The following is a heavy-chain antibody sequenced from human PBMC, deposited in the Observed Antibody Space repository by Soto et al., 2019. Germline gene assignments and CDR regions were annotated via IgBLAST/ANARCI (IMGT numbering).Heavy chain of an antibody. J-gene: IGHJ5*02. CDR1: GGSFTSYF. Sequence: PSETLSLTCDVNGGSFTSYFWSWIRQPPGKGLEWIGEINQSGDTNYSPSLKSRVTISVDTSKKQFSLLLSSVTAADTAVYYCARGMLRVGRRFGDTTPPWFDPWGLGTQVTVSS. CDR2: INQSGDT. V-gene: IGHV4-34*01. D-gene: IGHD3-10*01. CDR3: ARGMLRVGRRFGDTTPPWFDP.